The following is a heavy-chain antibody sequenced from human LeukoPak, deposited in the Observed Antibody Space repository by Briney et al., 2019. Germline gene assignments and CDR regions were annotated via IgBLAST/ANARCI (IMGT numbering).Heavy chain of an antibody. CDR1: GGSISYYY. CDR3: AREPDSGSYYGAFDI. J-gene: IGHJ3*02. CDR2: IYYSGST. V-gene: IGHV4-59*12. D-gene: IGHD1-26*01. Sequence: SETLSLTCTVSGGSISYYYWSWIRQPPGKGLEWIGYIYYSGSTNYNPSVKSRVTIPVDTSKNQFSLKLSSVTAADTAVYYCAREPDSGSYYGAFDIWGQGTMVTVSS.